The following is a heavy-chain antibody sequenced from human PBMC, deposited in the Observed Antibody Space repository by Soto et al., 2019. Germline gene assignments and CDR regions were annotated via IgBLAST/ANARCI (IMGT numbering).Heavy chain of an antibody. Sequence: SETLSVTWNVSGFAISRGYYWSWVRQPPGKGLEWIGSIYPSVSSYHNPSLESRLTLSIDTSKNQFTLKLASVTAADTALYYCAREKVGTTFFDNWGQGTQVTVSS. V-gene: IGHV4-38-2*02. D-gene: IGHD1-1*01. J-gene: IGHJ4*02. CDR3: AREKVGTTFFDN. CDR2: IYPSVSS. CDR1: GFAISRGYY.